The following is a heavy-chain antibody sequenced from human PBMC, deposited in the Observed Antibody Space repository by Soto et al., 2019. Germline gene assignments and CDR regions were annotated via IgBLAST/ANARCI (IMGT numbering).Heavy chain of an antibody. CDR3: AREVQVHTPAFVY. Sequence: QVQLVQSGAEMKKPGSSVKVSCQSSGGTFNTYAMNWVRQAPGQGPEWMGDISPMIGAANYAPKFQGRVTITADESTGTSYMQLSCLTSEDTALYFCAREVQVHTPAFVYWGQGTLVTVSS. V-gene: IGHV1-69*19. D-gene: IGHD3-10*01. J-gene: IGHJ4*02. CDR1: GGTFNTYA. CDR2: ISPMIGAA.